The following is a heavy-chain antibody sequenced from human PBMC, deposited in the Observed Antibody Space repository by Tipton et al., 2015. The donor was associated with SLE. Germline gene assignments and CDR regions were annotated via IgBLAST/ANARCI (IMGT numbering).Heavy chain of an antibody. CDR2: TYTSGST. Sequence: TLSLTCTVSGGSISRGPYYWNWIRQPAGKGLEWIGRTYTSGSTYYNPSLKSRVAISVDTSKNQFSLKLTSLTAADTAVYYCGRGGSLLNWNYGGHFDLWGRGTLVTVSS. CDR1: GGSISRGPYY. J-gene: IGHJ2*01. V-gene: IGHV4-61*02. D-gene: IGHD1-7*01. CDR3: GRGGSLLNWNYGGHFDL.